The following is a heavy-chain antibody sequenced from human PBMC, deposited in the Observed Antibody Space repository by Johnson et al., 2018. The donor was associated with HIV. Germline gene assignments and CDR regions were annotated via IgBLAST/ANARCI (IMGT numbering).Heavy chain of an antibody. J-gene: IGHJ3*02. Sequence: VQLVESGGGLVKPGGSLRLSCAASGFTFSDYYMTWIRQAPGKGLEWVSYISGSGNIIYYTDSLKGRFTISRDNSKNTLYLQMNSLRAEDTALYYCARALGTAVGAFDIWGQGTMVTVSS. CDR2: ISGSGNII. V-gene: IGHV3-11*01. D-gene: IGHD4-23*01. CDR1: GFTFSDYY. CDR3: ARALGTAVGAFDI.